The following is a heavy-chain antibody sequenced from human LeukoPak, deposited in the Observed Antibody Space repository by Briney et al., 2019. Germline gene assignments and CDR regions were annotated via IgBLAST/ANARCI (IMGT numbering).Heavy chain of an antibody. CDR3: ARGQGTVTTH. Sequence: SETLSLTCAVSGGSFSGYYWTRIRQPPGKGLEWIGEINHSGNANYNPSLKSRVTISLDMFENHFSLKLTSVTAADTAVYYCARGQGTVTTHWGQGTLVTVSS. CDR1: GGSFSGYY. V-gene: IGHV4-34*01. J-gene: IGHJ4*02. D-gene: IGHD4-17*01. CDR2: INHSGNA.